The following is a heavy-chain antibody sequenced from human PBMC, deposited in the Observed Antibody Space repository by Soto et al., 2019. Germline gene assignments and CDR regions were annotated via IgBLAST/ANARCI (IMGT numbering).Heavy chain of an antibody. V-gene: IGHV3-30-3*01. CDR3: ARDMGSSWYLEGIISGYGMDV. Sequence: PGGSLRLSCAASGFTFSSYAMHWVRQAPGKGLEWVAVISYDGSNKYYADSVKGRFTISRDNSKNTLYLQMNSLRAEDTAVYYCARDMGSSWYLEGIISGYGMDVWGQGTTVTVSS. D-gene: IGHD6-13*01. J-gene: IGHJ6*02. CDR1: GFTFSSYA. CDR2: ISYDGSNK.